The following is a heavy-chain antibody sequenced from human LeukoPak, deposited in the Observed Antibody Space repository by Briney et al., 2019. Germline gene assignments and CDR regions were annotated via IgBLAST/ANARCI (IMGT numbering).Heavy chain of an antibody. CDR1: GYTFTGYY. D-gene: IGHD7-27*01. Sequence: PRASVKVSCKASGYTFTGYYMHWVRQSPGQGLEWMGRINPNSGGTNYAQKFQDRVTMTRDTSISTAYMELSRLRSDDTAVYYCAREVSGDPGGYWGQGTLVTVSS. CDR3: AREVSGDPGGY. V-gene: IGHV1-2*06. J-gene: IGHJ4*02. CDR2: INPNSGGT.